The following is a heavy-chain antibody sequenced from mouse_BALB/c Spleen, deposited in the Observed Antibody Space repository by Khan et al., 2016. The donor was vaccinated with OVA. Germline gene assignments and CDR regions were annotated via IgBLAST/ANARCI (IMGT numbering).Heavy chain of an antibody. CDR3: ARDTTETPY. Sequence: QVQLKESGPGLVAPSQSLSITCTVSGFSLTSYGVHWVRQPPGKGLEWLGIIWAGGSTNYNSALMSRLSISKDNSKSQVFLKMNSLQTDDTARYYCARDTTETPYWGQGTLVTVSA. CDR1: GFSLTSYG. V-gene: IGHV2-9*02. J-gene: IGHJ3*01. D-gene: IGHD1-1*01. CDR2: IWAGGST.